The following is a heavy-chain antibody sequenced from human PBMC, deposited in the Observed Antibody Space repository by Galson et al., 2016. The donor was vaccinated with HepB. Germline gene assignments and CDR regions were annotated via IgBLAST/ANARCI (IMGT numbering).Heavy chain of an antibody. CDR2: IYSSGDT. CDR1: GFIVCTNY. V-gene: IGHV3-53*01. J-gene: IGHJ4*02. D-gene: IGHD2-21*01. CDR3: ASPVPLGD. Sequence: SLRLSCAASGFIVCTNYMTWVRQAPGKGLAWVSIIYSSGDTYYADSVQGRFTIPRDNSQNTRYLQMNSLRVEDTAVYYCASPVPLGDWGQGTLVTVSS.